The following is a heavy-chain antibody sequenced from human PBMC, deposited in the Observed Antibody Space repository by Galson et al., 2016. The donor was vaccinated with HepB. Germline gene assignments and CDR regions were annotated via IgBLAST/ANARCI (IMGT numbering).Heavy chain of an antibody. V-gene: IGHV4-34*01. CDR2: INQSGSS. CDR3: AGDGRYADTWDLSDY. Sequence: SLTCAAYGGSFSGHYWNWIRQSPGKALGWIGEINQSGSSNYNPSLRSRVTISVDTSKNQFSLKLTSVTAADTATYYCAGDGRYADTWDLSDYWGQGTPVTVSS. D-gene: IGHD2-2*01. J-gene: IGHJ4*02. CDR1: GGSFSGHY.